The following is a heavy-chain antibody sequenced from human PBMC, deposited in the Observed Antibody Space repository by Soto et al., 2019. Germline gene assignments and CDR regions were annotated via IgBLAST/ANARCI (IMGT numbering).Heavy chain of an antibody. CDR2: ISYDGSNK. CDR3: ANGYDSSGYYRDY. Sequence: GGSLRLSCAASGFTFSSYGMHWVRQAPGKGLEWVAVISYDGSNKYYADSVKGRFTISRDNSKNTLYLQMKSLRAEDTAVYYCANGYDSSGYYRDYWGQGTLVTVSS. CDR1: GFTFSSYG. V-gene: IGHV3-30*18. J-gene: IGHJ4*02. D-gene: IGHD3-22*01.